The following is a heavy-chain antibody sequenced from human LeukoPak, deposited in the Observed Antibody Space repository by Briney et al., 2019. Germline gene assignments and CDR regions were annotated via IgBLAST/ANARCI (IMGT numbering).Heavy chain of an antibody. V-gene: IGHV4-34*01. CDR2: INHSGRA. CDR3: ARARRDSGYYKVDY. D-gene: IGHD3-3*01. Sequence: SETLSLTCAVYGGSLSGSYWSWMRQPPGKGLEWMGEINHSGRANYNPSLKSRVTLSIDKSKNQFSLNVNSVTAADTAVYYCARARRDSGYYKVDYWGQGTLVTVSS. CDR1: GGSLSGSY. J-gene: IGHJ4*02.